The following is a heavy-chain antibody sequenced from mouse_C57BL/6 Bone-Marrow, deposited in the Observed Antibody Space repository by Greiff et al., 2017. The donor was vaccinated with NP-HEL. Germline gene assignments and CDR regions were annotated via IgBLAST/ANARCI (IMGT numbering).Heavy chain of an antibody. Sequence: VQLQQSGTVLARPGASVKMSCKTSGYTFTSYWMHWVKQRPGQGLEWIGAIYPGNSDTSYNQKFKGKAKLTAVTSASTAYMELSSLTNEDSAVYYCTTYPMDYWGQGTSVTVSS. CDR2: IYPGNSDT. CDR1: GYTFTSYW. D-gene: IGHD2-10*01. CDR3: TTYPMDY. V-gene: IGHV1-5*01. J-gene: IGHJ4*01.